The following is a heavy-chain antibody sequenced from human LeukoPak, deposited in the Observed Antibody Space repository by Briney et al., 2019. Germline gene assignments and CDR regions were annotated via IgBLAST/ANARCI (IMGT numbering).Heavy chain of an antibody. CDR2: INPNSGGT. Sequence: ASVKVSCKASGYTFTGYCMHWVRQAPGQGLEGMGWINPNSGGTNYAQKFQGWVTMTRDTSISTAYMELSRLRSDDTAVYYCARSHYYGSGSVYGMDVWGKGTTVTVSS. J-gene: IGHJ6*04. CDR3: ARSHYYGSGSVYGMDV. CDR1: GYTFTGYC. V-gene: IGHV1-2*04. D-gene: IGHD3-10*01.